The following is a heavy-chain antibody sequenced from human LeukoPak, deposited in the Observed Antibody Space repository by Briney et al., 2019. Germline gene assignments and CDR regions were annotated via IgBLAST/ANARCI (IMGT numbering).Heavy chain of an antibody. D-gene: IGHD3-9*01. Sequence: GASLRLSCAASGLTFSNYAMSWVRQSPGKGLEWVSAIVGSGGSTYYADSVKGRFTISRDNSKNTLFLQMNSLRVEDTALYYCSKWGDYDVLTGYYDSDFWGQGTLVTVSS. CDR2: IVGSGGST. V-gene: IGHV3-23*01. CDR3: SKWGDYDVLTGYYDSDF. CDR1: GLTFSNYA. J-gene: IGHJ4*02.